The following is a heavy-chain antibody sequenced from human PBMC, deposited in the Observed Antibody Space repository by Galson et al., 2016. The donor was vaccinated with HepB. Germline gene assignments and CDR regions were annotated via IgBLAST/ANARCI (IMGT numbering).Heavy chain of an antibody. CDR2: ISGSGGYT. CDR3: AKDRGIGYSYGYSSEYYGMDV. Sequence: SLRLSCAASGFIFSTYSMNWVRQAPGKGLEWVSAISGSGGYTYYAGSVKGRFTISRVNSKNTLYLQMDRLRVEDTAVYYCAKDRGIGYSYGYSSEYYGMDVWGPGTTVTVSS. D-gene: IGHD5-18*01. CDR1: GFIFSTYS. J-gene: IGHJ6*02. V-gene: IGHV3-23*01.